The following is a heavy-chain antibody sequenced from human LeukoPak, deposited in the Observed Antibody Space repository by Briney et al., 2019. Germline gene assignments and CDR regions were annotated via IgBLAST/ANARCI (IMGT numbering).Heavy chain of an antibody. Sequence: SVKVSCKASGGTFSSYAISWVRQAPGQGLEWMGGIIPIFGTANYAQKFQGRVTITTDESTSTAYMELSSLRSEDTAVYYCARNGKGSGYTPDYWGQGTLVTVSS. V-gene: IGHV1-69*05. CDR2: IIPIFGTA. CDR3: ARNGKGSGYTPDY. D-gene: IGHD3-22*01. CDR1: GGTFSSYA. J-gene: IGHJ4*02.